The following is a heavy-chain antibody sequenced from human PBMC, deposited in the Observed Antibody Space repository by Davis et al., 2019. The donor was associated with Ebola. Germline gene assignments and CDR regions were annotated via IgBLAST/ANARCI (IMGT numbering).Heavy chain of an antibody. J-gene: IGHJ4*02. CDR2: IRSKANSYAT. D-gene: IGHD6-6*01. CDR1: GFTFSGPA. V-gene: IGHV3-73*01. Sequence: GESLKISCAASGFTFSGPAMHWVRQASGKGLEWVGRIRSKANSYATAYAASVKGRFTISSDDSKNTAYLQMNSLKTEDTAVYYCTSHARARPIDYWGQGTLVTVSS. CDR3: TSHARARPIDY.